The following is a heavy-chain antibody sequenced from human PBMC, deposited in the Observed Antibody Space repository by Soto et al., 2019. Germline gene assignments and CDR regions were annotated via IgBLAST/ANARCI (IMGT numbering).Heavy chain of an antibody. J-gene: IGHJ5*02. V-gene: IGHV3-23*01. CDR3: AANWYENWFYP. CDR2: ISGSSSIT. D-gene: IGHD1-1*01. CDR1: GFTFSNYA. Sequence: EVQLLESGGGLVQPVGSLRLSCAASGFTFSNYAMSWVRQAPEKGLEWVSIISGSSSITYYADSVKGRFTISRDNSKNTLHLQMNSLRAEDTAVYYCAANWYENWFYPWGQGTLVTVSS.